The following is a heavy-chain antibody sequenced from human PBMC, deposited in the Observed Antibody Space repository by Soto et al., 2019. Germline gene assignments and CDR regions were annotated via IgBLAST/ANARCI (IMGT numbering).Heavy chain of an antibody. CDR1: GFTFRDYY. V-gene: IGHV3-11*05. CDR3: AREYYYTMDV. J-gene: IGHJ6*02. CDR2: IDSSTKYT. Sequence: PGGSLRLSCEASGFTFRDYYMTWFRQAPGKGLEWLSYIDSSTKYTNYADSVKGRFTISRDNAKNSLYLQMNSLRADDTAVYYCAREYYYTMDVWGRGTMVTVSS.